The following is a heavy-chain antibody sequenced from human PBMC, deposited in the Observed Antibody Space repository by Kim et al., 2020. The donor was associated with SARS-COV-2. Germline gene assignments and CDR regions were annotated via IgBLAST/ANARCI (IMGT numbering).Heavy chain of an antibody. D-gene: IGHD2-8*01. Sequence: GGSLRLSCAASGFIFNNYVMSWVRQAPGKGLEWVSSVLGGSGGTYYADSVKGRFTISRDNSKDTLYLQMDSLRAEDTAIYYCAKETTVHGVHFDYWGQGSLVTVSS. CDR2: VLGGSGGT. J-gene: IGHJ4*02. CDR3: AKETTVHGVHFDY. CDR1: GFIFNNYV. V-gene: IGHV3-23*01.